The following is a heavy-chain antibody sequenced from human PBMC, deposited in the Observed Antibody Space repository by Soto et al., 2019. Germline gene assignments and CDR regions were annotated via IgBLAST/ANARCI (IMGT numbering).Heavy chain of an antibody. CDR2: ISGSGGGK. J-gene: IGHJ3*02. Sequence: GGSLRLSCAASGFTFSSYAMSWVRQAPGKGLEWVAAISGSGGGKYYADSVKGRFTISRDNAKNTMYLQMNSLSAEDTAVYYCAKDGRRVYGDYDDAFDIWGQGTMVTVSS. V-gene: IGHV3-23*01. D-gene: IGHD4-17*01. CDR1: GFTFSSYA. CDR3: AKDGRRVYGDYDDAFDI.